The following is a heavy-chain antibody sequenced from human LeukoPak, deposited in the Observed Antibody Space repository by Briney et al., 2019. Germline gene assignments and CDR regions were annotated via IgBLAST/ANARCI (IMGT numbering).Heavy chain of an antibody. V-gene: IGHV3-23*01. D-gene: IGHD3-10*01. CDR2: ISGSGGST. CDR1: GFTFSSYA. J-gene: IGHJ4*02. Sequence: GGSLRLFCAASGFTFSSYAMSWVRQAAGKGLEWVSAISGSGGSTYYADSVKGRFTISRDNSKNTLYLQMNSLRVEDTAVYYCAKDRNYYGSGSYPLFDYWGQGTLVTVSS. CDR3: AKDRNYYGSGSYPLFDY.